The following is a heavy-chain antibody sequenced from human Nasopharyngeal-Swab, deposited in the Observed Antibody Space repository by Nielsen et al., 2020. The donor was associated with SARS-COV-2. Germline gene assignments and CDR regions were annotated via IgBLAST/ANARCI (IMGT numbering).Heavy chain of an antibody. D-gene: IGHD3-9*01. Sequence: VRQMPGKGLEWVAVISYDGSNKYYADSVKGRFTISRDNSKNTLYLQMNSLRAEDTAVYYCAKDPMGYDILTGYYPYYFDYWGQGTLVTVSS. V-gene: IGHV3-30*18. CDR3: AKDPMGYDILTGYYPYYFDY. J-gene: IGHJ4*02. CDR2: ISYDGSNK.